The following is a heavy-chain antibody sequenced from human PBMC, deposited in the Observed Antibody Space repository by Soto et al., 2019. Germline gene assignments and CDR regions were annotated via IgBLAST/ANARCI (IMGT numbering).Heavy chain of an antibody. CDR1: GFTFGDYA. D-gene: IGHD5-12*01. V-gene: IGHV3-49*03. J-gene: IGHJ4*02. CDR3: TIRSGGYSGYDN. Sequence: PGGSLRLSCTASGFTFGDYAVSWFRQAPGKGLEWVGFIRSKAYGGTTEYAASVKGRFTISRDDSKSIAYLQMNSLKTEDTAVYYCTIRSGGYSGYDNWGQGTLVTVSS. CDR2: IRSKAYGGTT.